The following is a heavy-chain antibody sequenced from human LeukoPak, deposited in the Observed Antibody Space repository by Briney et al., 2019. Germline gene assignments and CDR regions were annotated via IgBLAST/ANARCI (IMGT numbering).Heavy chain of an antibody. CDR3: ASGIWSGYYMSGTDY. CDR1: GFTFSSYS. CDR2: ISSSSSYI. Sequence: GGPLRLSCAASGFTFSSYSMNWVRQAPGKGLEWVSSISSSSSYIYYADSVKGRFTISRDNAKNSLYLQMNSLRAEDTAVYYCASGIWSGYYMSGTDYWGQGTLVTVSS. J-gene: IGHJ4*02. D-gene: IGHD3-3*01. V-gene: IGHV3-21*01.